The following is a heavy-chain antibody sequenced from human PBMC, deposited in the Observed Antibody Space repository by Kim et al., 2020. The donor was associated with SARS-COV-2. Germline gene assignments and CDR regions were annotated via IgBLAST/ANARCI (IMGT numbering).Heavy chain of an antibody. Sequence: VKVSCKASGYTFTSYYMHWVRQAPGQGLEWMGIINPSGGSTSYAQKFQGRVTMTRDTSTSTVYMELSSLRSEDTAVYYCARDLSRFVDLWGIVGASPLSNGMDVWGQGTTVTVSS. J-gene: IGHJ6*02. CDR1: GYTFTSYY. CDR2: INPSGGST. CDR3: ARDLSRFVDLWGIVGASPLSNGMDV. D-gene: IGHD1-26*01. V-gene: IGHV1-46*01.